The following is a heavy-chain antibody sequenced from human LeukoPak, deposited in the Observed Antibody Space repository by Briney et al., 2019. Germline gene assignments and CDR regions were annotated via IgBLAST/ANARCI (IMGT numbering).Heavy chain of an antibody. J-gene: IGHJ3*01. CDR2: LYSGGTT. CDR3: ADPGPFSRGWLDAFDV. D-gene: IGHD6-19*01. Sequence: GGSLRLSCAASGFTVGSNYVIWVRQAPRMGLEWVSILYSGGTTYYADSVKGRFAISRDKSQNTVYLQINSPRVEDTAVYFCADPGPFSRGWLDAFDVWGQGTMVTVSS. CDR1: GFTVGSNY. V-gene: IGHV3-66*01.